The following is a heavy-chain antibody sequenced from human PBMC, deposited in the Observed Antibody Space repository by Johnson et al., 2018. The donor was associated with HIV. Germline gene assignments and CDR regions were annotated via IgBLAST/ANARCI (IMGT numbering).Heavy chain of an antibody. D-gene: IGHD6-19*01. Sequence: VQLVESGGGLIQPGGSLRLSCAVSGFIVSSNYMSWVRQAPGKGLEWVSVIYSGGSIYYADSVKGRFTISRDNSKNTLYLQMNSLRAEDTALYYCARKGERGIAVAEDAFDIWGQGTMVTVSS. CDR3: ARKGERGIAVAEDAFDI. CDR2: IYSGGSI. J-gene: IGHJ3*02. CDR1: GFIVSSNY. V-gene: IGHV3-53*01.